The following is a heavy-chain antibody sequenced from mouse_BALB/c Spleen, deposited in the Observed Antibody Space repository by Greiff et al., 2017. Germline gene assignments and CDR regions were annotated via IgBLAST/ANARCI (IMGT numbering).Heavy chain of an antibody. Sequence: EVKLEESGPGLVKPSQSLSLTCSVTGYSITSGYYWNWIRQFPGNKLEWMGYISYDGSNNYNPSLKNRISITRDTSKNQFFLKLNSVTTEDTATYYCARRRPLGPMDYWGQGTSVTVSS. CDR3: ARRRPLGPMDY. V-gene: IGHV3-6*02. CDR1: GYSITSGYY. D-gene: IGHD4-1*01. CDR2: ISYDGSN. J-gene: IGHJ4*01.